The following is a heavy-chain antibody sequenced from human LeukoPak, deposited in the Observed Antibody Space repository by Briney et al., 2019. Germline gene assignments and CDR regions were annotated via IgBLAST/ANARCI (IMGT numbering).Heavy chain of an antibody. CDR3: ARDMTGYSGRRDAFDI. D-gene: IGHD1-26*01. CDR2: IYYSGST. CDR1: GGSISSYY. V-gene: IGHV4-59*01. Sequence: SETLSLTCTVSGGSISSYYWSWIRQPPGKGLEWIGYIYYSGSTNYNPSLKSRVTISVDTSKNQFSLKLSSVTAADTAVYYCARDMTGYSGRRDAFDIWGQGTMVTVSS. J-gene: IGHJ3*02.